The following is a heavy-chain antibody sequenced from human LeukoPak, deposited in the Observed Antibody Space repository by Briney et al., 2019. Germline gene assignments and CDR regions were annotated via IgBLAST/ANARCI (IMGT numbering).Heavy chain of an antibody. Sequence: GGSLRLSCAASGFTFSSYSMNWVRQAPGKGLEWVSSISSSSSYIYYADSVKGRFTISRDNAKNSLYLQMNSLRAEDTALYHCARGLRDIVVVPAAPWGDAFDIWGQGTMVTVSS. CDR2: ISSSSSYI. J-gene: IGHJ3*02. V-gene: IGHV3-21*04. CDR1: GFTFSSYS. CDR3: ARGLRDIVVVPAAPWGDAFDI. D-gene: IGHD2-2*01.